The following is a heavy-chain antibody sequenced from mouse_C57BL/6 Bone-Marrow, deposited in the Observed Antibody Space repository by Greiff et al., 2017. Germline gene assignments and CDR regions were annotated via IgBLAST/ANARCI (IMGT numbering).Heavy chain of an antibody. V-gene: IGHV14-4*01. J-gene: IGHJ2*01. Sequence: VQLKQSGAELVRPGASVKLSCTASGFNIKDDYMHWVKQRPEQGLEWIGWIDPENGDTEYASKFQGKATITAYTSSNTAYLQLSSLTSEDTAVYYCTTFPLITTVVATDYFDYWGQGTTLTVSS. D-gene: IGHD1-1*01. CDR3: TTFPLITTVVATDYFDY. CDR2: IDPENGDT. CDR1: GFNIKDDY.